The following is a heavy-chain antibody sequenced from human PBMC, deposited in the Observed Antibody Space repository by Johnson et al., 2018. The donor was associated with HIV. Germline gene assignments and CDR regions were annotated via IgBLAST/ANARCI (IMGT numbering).Heavy chain of an antibody. CDR1: GFTFDDYG. J-gene: IGHJ3*01. CDR3: TTGTPVPTWD. D-gene: IGHD4-17*01. CDR2: IKSKTDGGAI. V-gene: IGHV3-15*01. Sequence: VQLVESGGGVVRPGGSLRLSCAASGFTFDDYGMSWVRQAPGKGLEWVGRIKSKTDGGAIDYAAPVKGRFTISRDDSKNTLYLQMNSLKTEDTAVYYCTTGTPVPTWDCGQGTMVTVSS.